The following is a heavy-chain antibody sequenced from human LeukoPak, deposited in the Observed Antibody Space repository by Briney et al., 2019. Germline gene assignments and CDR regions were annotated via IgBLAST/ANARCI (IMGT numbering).Heavy chain of an antibody. Sequence: TGGSLRLSCAPSGFTFDNLAMTWVRQAPGKGLEWVSEITGSGGSTYYADSVKGRFTISRDNSKNTLYLQMNSLRAEDTAIYYCARELFDFDYWGQGTLVTVSS. CDR2: ITGSGGST. D-gene: IGHD3-10*01. V-gene: IGHV3-23*01. CDR3: ARELFDFDY. J-gene: IGHJ4*02. CDR1: GFTFDNLA.